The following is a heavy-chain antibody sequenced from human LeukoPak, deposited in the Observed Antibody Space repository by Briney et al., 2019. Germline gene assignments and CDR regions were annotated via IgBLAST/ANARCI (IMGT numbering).Heavy chain of an antibody. D-gene: IGHD2-21*02. V-gene: IGHV3-9*01. CDR2: ISWNSGSI. CDR3: ARENPATARLFDY. CDR1: GFTFDDYA. J-gene: IGHJ4*02. Sequence: PGRSLRLSCAASGFTFDDYAMHWVRQAPGKGLEWVSGISWNSGSIGYADSVKGRFTISRDNAKNSLYLQMNSLRAEDTAVYYCARENPATARLFDYWGQGTLVTVSS.